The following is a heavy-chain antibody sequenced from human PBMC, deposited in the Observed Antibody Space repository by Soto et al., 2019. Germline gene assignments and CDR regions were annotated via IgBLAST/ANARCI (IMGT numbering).Heavy chain of an antibody. CDR3: VKGGAFDIIKITA. J-gene: IGHJ5*02. CDR1: GFSFSSHG. D-gene: IGHD3-16*01. CDR2: ISYDGSST. V-gene: IGHV3-30*18. Sequence: GGSLRLSCAASGFSFSSHGMHWVRQAPGKGLEWVAVISYDGSSTYYGDSVKGRFTISRDNSKNTLSLQINSLRAEDTAVYYCVKGGAFDIIKITAWGQGTLVTVSS.